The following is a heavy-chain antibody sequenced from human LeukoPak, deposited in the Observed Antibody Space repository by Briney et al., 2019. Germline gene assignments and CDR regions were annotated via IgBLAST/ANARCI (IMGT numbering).Heavy chain of an antibody. J-gene: IGHJ4*02. D-gene: IGHD4-17*01. Sequence: GGSLRLSCAASGFTFSSYWMHWVRQAPGKGLVWVSRVNSDGSSTSYADSVKGRFTISRDNAKNTLYLQMNSLRAEDTAVYYCARDRGGWAADYGEPSFSYWGQGTLVTVSS. CDR3: ARDRGGWAADYGEPSFSY. CDR2: VNSDGSST. V-gene: IGHV3-74*01. CDR1: GFTFSSYW.